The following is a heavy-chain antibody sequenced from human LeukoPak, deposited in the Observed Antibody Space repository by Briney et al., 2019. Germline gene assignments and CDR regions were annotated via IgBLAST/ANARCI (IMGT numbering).Heavy chain of an antibody. J-gene: IGHJ3*02. D-gene: IGHD6-13*01. CDR2: ISGSGGST. CDR3: AAPLYSSSWRDAFDI. CDR1: GFTFSSYA. V-gene: IGHV3-23*01. Sequence: GGSLRLSCAASGFTFSSYAMSWVRPAPGKGLEWVSAISGSGGSTYYADSVKGRFTISRDNSKNTLYLQMNSLRAEDTAVYYCAAPLYSSSWRDAFDIWGQGTMVTVSS.